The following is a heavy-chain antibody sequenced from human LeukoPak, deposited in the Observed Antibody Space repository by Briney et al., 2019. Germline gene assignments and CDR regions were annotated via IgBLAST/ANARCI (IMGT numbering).Heavy chain of an antibody. CDR2: IYYSGST. V-gene: IGHV4-59*01. J-gene: IGHJ5*02. Sequence: SETLSLTSTDCGGSISSDCWSWIRQPPGKGLEWIGYIYYSGSTNYNPSLKSRVTISVDTSKNQFSLKLSSVTAADTAVYYCARDRGYCSGGSCYRWFDPWGQGTLVTVSS. CDR1: GGSISSDC. D-gene: IGHD2-15*01. CDR3: ARDRGYCSGGSCYRWFDP.